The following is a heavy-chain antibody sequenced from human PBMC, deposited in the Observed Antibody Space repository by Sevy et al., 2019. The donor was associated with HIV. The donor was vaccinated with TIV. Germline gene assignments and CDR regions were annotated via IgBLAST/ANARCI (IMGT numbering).Heavy chain of an antibody. CDR1: IGSITSYY. D-gene: IGHD2-21*02. V-gene: IGHV4-59*01. CDR3: GGDWHQRYFDL. CDR2: IYYSWNP. Sequence: SETLSLTCTVSIGSITSYYWSWIRQPPGKGLEWIGSIYYSWNPNYNPSLKSRVTISVDTSTNQFSLKLTSVTAADTAVYYCGGDWHQRYFDLWGRGTLVTVSS. J-gene: IGHJ2*01.